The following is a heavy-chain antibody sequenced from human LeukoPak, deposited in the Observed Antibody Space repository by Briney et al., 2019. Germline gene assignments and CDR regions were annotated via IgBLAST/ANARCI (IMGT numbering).Heavy chain of an antibody. CDR2: ISGSGGST. J-gene: IGHJ5*02. Sequence: PVGSLRLSCAASGFTFSSYAMSWVRQAPGKGLEWVSAISGSGGSTYYADSVKGRFTISRDNSKNTLYLQMNSLRAEDTAVYYCAKEPGNRYYDFWRSNWFDPWGQGTLVTVSS. CDR1: GFTFSSYA. D-gene: IGHD3-3*01. CDR3: AKEPGNRYYDFWRSNWFDP. V-gene: IGHV3-23*01.